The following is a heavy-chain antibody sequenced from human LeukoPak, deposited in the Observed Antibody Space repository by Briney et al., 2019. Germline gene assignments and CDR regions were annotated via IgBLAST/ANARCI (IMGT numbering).Heavy chain of an antibody. CDR2: INPNSGGT. D-gene: IGHD1-1*01. V-gene: IGHV1-2*06. CDR3: ARDLLGQLYYFDY. CDR1: GYTFTGYY. J-gene: IGHJ4*02. Sequence: ASVKVSCKASGYTFTGYYMHWVRQAPGQGLEWMGRINPNSGGTNYAQKFQGRVTMTRDTSISTAYMELSRLGSDDTAAYYCARDLLGQLYYFDYWGQGTLVTVSS.